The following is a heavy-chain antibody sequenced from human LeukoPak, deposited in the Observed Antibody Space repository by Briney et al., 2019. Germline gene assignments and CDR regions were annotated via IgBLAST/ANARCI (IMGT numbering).Heavy chain of an antibody. CDR2: IYYSGST. J-gene: IGHJ3*02. CDR3: ARPGPLMVRGVDDAFDI. Sequence: PSETLSLTCTVSGGPISSSSYYWGWIRQPPGKGLEWTGSIYYSGSTYYNPSLKSRVTISVDTSKNQFSLKLSSVTAADTAVYYCARPGPLMVRGVDDAFDIWGQGTMVTVSS. V-gene: IGHV4-39*01. CDR1: GGPISSSSYY. D-gene: IGHD3-10*01.